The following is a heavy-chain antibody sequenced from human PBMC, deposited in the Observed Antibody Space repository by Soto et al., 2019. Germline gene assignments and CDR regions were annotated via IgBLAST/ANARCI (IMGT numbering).Heavy chain of an antibody. Sequence: SLRLSCPASGFIFSSHHMDWVRQAPGEGREWVGRARNKAHGYTTAYAASVRGRFTISRDDSKKSLSLQMNSLKTEDTAVYFCARVMGTSFDLWGQGTLVTVSS. J-gene: IGHJ4*02. V-gene: IGHV3-72*01. CDR2: ARNKAHGYTT. D-gene: IGHD2-8*01. CDR1: GFIFSSHH. CDR3: ARVMGTSFDL.